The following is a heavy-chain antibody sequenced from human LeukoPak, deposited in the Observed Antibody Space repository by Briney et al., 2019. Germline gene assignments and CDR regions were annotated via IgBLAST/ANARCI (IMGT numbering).Heavy chain of an antibody. V-gene: IGHV1-69*05. CDR2: IIPIFDTA. J-gene: IGHJ4*02. D-gene: IGHD6-19*01. CDR1: GGTFSSYA. Sequence: SVKVSCKASGGTFSSYAISWVRQAPGQGLEWMGRIIPIFDTANYAQKFQGRVTITTDESTSTAYMELSSLRSEDTAVYYCARDLVDSSGWYLVYWGQGTLVTVSS. CDR3: ARDLVDSSGWYLVY.